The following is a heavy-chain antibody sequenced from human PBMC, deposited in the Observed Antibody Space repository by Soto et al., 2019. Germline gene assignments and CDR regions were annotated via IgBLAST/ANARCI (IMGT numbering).Heavy chain of an antibody. CDR1: GYSFTKYG. V-gene: IGHV1-3*01. CDR2: INPGNGDT. D-gene: IGHD2-2*01. J-gene: IGHJ6*02. CDR3: ARTYCSSTSCYNYYYYGMDV. Sequence: ASVKVSCKTSGYSFTKYGLHWVRQAPGQRLEWMGWINPGNGDTKYSQKFQGRVTITRDTSATTAYMELSSLRSEDSAVFYCARTYCSSTSCYNYYYYGMDVWGQGTTVTVSS.